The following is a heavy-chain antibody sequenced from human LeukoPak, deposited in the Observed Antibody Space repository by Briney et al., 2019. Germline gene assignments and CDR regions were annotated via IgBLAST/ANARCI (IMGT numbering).Heavy chain of an antibody. Sequence: SGTLSLTCSVSGDSMSNFYWSWIRQPPGNRLEWIGYIYYSGTTNYNPTLKSRVTISVDTSKKQFSLKLNSVTAADTAVYFCARIGSGNSGFHDYWGQGTLVTVSS. CDR2: IYYSGTT. CDR3: ARIGSGNSGFHDY. D-gene: IGHD2/OR15-2a*01. J-gene: IGHJ4*02. CDR1: GDSMSNFY. V-gene: IGHV4-59*01.